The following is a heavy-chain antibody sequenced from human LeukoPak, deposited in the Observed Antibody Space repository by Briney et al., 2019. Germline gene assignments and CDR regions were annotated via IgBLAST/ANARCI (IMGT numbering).Heavy chain of an antibody. CDR3: AKGGEYYDILTGSSLGY. J-gene: IGHJ4*02. CDR1: GFTFSSYG. V-gene: IGHV3-30*18. CDR2: ISYDGSNK. D-gene: IGHD3-9*01. Sequence: GGSLRLSCAASGFTFSSYGMHWIRQAPGKGLEWVAVISYDGSNKYYADSVKGRFTISRDNSKNTLYLQMNSLRAEDTAVYYCAKGGEYYDILTGSSLGYWGQGTLVTVSS.